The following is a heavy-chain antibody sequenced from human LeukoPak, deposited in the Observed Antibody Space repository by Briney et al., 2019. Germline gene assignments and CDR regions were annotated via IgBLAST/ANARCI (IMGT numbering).Heavy chain of an antibody. Sequence: GASVKVSCKASGYTFTSYYMHWVRQAPGQGLEWMGIINPSGGSTSYAQKFQGRVTMTRDTSTSTVYMELSRLRSDDTAVYYCARDGIGAAAEYWGQGTLVTVSS. V-gene: IGHV1-46*01. D-gene: IGHD6-13*01. J-gene: IGHJ4*02. CDR3: ARDGIGAAAEY. CDR1: GYTFTSYY. CDR2: INPSGGST.